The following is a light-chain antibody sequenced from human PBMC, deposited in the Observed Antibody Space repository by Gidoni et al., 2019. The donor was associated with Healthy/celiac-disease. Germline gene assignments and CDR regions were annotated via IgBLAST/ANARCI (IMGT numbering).Light chain of an antibody. J-gene: IGKJ1*01. CDR3: QQYYSTPRT. V-gene: IGKV4-1*01. CDR1: QSVLYSSNNKNY. Sequence: DIVMTQSPDSLAVSLGERATINCKSSQSVLYSSNNKNYLAWYQQKPGQPPKLLIYWASTRESGVPDRFSGSGSGTDFTLTIRSLKAEDVAVYYCQQYYSTPRTFGQGTKVEIK. CDR2: WAS.